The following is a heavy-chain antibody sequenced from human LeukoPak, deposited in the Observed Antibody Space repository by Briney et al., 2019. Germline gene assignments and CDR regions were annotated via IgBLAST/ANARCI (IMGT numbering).Heavy chain of an antibody. J-gene: IGHJ6*03. V-gene: IGHV3-53*01. D-gene: IGHD3-10*01. CDR1: GFTVSSNY. Sequence: GGSLRLSCAAYGFTVSSNYMSWVRQAPGKGLEWVSVIYSGGSTYYADSVKGRFTISRDNSKNTLYLQMNSLRAEDTAVYYCARDRGGVPYYYYMDVWGKGTTVTVPS. CDR2: IYSGGST. CDR3: ARDRGGVPYYYYMDV.